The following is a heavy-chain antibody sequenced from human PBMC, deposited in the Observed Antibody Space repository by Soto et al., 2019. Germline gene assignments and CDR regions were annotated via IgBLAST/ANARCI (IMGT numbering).Heavy chain of an antibody. CDR2: ISDNCTT. D-gene: IGHD2-2*03. J-gene: IGHJ5*02. V-gene: IGHV4-59*12. CDR3: ARDRWMSRANWFDP. CDR1: GGSIDSYY. Sequence: QVELQQSGPGLAKASETLSLSCTDFGGSIDSYYWSWIRQGPGQGLERIGHISDNCTTNYNPSLGSRVTISVDTSRKLFSLKLSSVTAADTAVYFCARDRWMSRANWFDPWGPGTLVTVSS.